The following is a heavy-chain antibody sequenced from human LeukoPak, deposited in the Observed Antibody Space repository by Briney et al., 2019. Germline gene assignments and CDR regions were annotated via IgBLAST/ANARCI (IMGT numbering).Heavy chain of an antibody. CDR3: VNGKGLERRISVYFDY. J-gene: IGHJ4*02. V-gene: IGHV3-23*01. CDR1: GFTFSSYA. Sequence: GGSQRLSCAASGFTFSSYAMSWVRQAPGKGLEWVSAIRGSGGSTYYADSVKGRFTISRDNSKNTLYLQMNSLRAEDTAVYYCVNGKGLERRISVYFDYWGQGTLVTVSS. CDR2: IRGSGGST. D-gene: IGHD1-1*01.